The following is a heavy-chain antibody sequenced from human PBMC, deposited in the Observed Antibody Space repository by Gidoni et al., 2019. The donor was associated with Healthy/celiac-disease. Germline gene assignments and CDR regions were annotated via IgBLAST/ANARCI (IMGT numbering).Heavy chain of an antibody. J-gene: IGHJ4*02. CDR2: ISGSGGST. Sequence: EVQLLESGGGLVQPGGSLRLPCAASGFTFSSYAMSWVRPAAGKGLAWVSAISGSGGSTYYADSVKGRFTIARDNSKNTLYLQMNSLRAEDTAVYYCAKVRVGGYWGQGTLVTVSS. CDR1: GFTFSSYA. V-gene: IGHV3-23*01. D-gene: IGHD2-15*01. CDR3: AKVRVGGY.